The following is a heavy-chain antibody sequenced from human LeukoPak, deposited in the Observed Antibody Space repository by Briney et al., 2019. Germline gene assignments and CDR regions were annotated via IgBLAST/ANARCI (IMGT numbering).Heavy chain of an antibody. CDR2: TYYTVKWYT. CDR3: ARVVRVVIDY. Sequence: SQTLSLTRAISGDGVSSNSASWNWIRQSPSRGLEWLGRTYYTVKWYTDYAGSVKSRITLIPDTSKNQCSLQLSSVTPEETAVYYCARVVRVVIDYRGQRTLVTVSS. D-gene: IGHD3-10*02. CDR1: GDGVSSNSAS. V-gene: IGHV6-1*01. J-gene: IGHJ4*02.